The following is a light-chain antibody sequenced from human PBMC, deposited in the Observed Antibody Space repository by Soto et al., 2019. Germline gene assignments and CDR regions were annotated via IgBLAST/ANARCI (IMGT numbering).Light chain of an antibody. Sequence: SVATTSRATLAVSPGERATVFSSANQSVGTNFAWYQPKPGQAPRLLIYDATTRATGIPARFSGSGYGTDFTGANSSAEPVDFAVYSCQQRSNAPPMTFGQGTRREI. V-gene: IGKV3-11*01. CDR1: QSVGTN. CDR2: DAT. CDR3: QQRSNAPPMT. J-gene: IGKJ5*01.